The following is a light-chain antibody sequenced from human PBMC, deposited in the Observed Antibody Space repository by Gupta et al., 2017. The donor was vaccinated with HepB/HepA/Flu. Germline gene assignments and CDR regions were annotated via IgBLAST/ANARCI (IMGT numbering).Light chain of an antibody. V-gene: IGLV3-19*01. CDR2: GNN. Sequence: SSELTQDPAVSVALGQTVKITCQGDSLRSYFASWYQQKPGQAPVVVMYGNNNRPSGIPDRFSGSNSGNTASLTITGARAEEEADYYCSSRDSSGHNWVFGGGTKLTVL. CDR3: SSRDSSGHNWV. J-gene: IGLJ3*02. CDR1: SLRSYF.